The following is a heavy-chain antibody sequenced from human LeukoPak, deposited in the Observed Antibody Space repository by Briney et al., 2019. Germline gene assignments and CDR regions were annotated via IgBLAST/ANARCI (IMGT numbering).Heavy chain of an antibody. CDR2: IKSKTDGGTT. CDR3: TTRRNSGDYFRDY. D-gene: IGHD4-17*01. V-gene: IGHV3-15*01. Sequence: GGSLSLSCAASGFTFSNAWMSWVRQAPGKGLEWVGRIKSKTDGGTTDYAAPVKGRFTISRDDSKNTLYLQMNSLKTEDTAVYYCTTRRNSGDYFRDYWGQGTLVTVSS. J-gene: IGHJ4*02. CDR1: GFTFSNAW.